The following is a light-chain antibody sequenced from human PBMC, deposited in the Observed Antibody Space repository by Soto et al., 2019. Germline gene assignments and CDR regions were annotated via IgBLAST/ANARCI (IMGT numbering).Light chain of an antibody. CDR3: LSFDSSLSVV. Sequence: QSVLTQPPSVSGAPGQRVTISCTGSSSNIGAGYDVHWYQQLPVRAPKLLIYGNTNRPSGVPDRFSGSKSGTSASLAITGLQAEDEADYDCLSFDSSLSVVFGGGTKLTVL. CDR2: GNT. V-gene: IGLV1-40*01. J-gene: IGLJ2*01. CDR1: SSNIGAGYD.